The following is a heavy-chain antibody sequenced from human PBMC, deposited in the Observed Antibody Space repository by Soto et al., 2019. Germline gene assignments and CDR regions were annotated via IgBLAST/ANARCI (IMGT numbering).Heavy chain of an antibody. J-gene: IGHJ4*02. CDR2: ISGSGGST. Sequence: GGSLRLSCAASGFTFSSYAMSWVRQAPGKGLEWVSDISGSGGSTYYADSVKGRFTISRDKSKNTLYLQMNSLRAEETAVYYCAGGYSGYDYGYYFDYWGQGTLVTVSS. V-gene: IGHV3-23*01. CDR3: AGGYSGYDYGYYFDY. D-gene: IGHD5-12*01. CDR1: GFTFSSYA.